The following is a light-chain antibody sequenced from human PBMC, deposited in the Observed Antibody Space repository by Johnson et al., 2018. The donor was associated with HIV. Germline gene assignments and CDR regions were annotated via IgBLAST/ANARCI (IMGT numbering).Light chain of an antibody. Sequence: QSVLTQPPSVSAAPGQKVTISCSGSSSNIGNNFVSWYQQLPGTAPQLLIYDNNKRPSGIPDRFSGSKAGTSATLGITGLQTGDEADYYCGTWDSSLSAGGVFGTGTKLTVL. CDR3: GTWDSSLSAGGV. J-gene: IGLJ1*01. CDR2: DNN. V-gene: IGLV1-51*01. CDR1: SSNIGNNF.